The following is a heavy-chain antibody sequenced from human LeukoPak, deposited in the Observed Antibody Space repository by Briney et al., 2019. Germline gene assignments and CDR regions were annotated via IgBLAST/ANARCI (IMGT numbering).Heavy chain of an antibody. CDR3: AKDRVTAISYYFDY. D-gene: IGHD2-21*02. V-gene: IGHV3-33*06. CDR1: GFTFSSYG. Sequence: PGRSLRLSCAASGFTFSSYGMHWVRQAPGKGLEWVAVIWYDGSNKYYADSVKGRFTISRDNSKNTLYLQMNSLRAEDTAVYYCAKDRVTAISYYFDYWGQGTLVTVSS. CDR2: IWYDGSNK. J-gene: IGHJ4*02.